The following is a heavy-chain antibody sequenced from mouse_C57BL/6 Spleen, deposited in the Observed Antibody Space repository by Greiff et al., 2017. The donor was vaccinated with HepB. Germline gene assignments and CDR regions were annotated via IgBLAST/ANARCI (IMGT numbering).Heavy chain of an antibody. D-gene: IGHD1-2*01. V-gene: IGHV3-3*01. CDR1: GFSINSDCY. Sequence: EVQLVESGPSLVRPSQTLSLTCTVTGFSINSDCYWIWIRQFPGNKLEYIGYTFYSGITYYNPSLESRTYITRDTSKNQFSLKLSSVTTEDTATYYCARATAHYYAMDYWGQGTSVTVSS. CDR2: TFYSGIT. CDR3: ARATAHYYAMDY. J-gene: IGHJ4*01.